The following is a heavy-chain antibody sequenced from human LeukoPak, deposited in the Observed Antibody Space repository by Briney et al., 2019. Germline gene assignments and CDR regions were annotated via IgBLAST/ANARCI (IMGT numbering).Heavy chain of an antibody. CDR1: GFTFSDYY. CDR3: ARVASITMICDF. Sequence: GGSLRLSCAASGFTFSDYYMSWIRQAPGKGLEWVSYISTSGRYTNYTDSVKGRFTISRDNAKNSLFLQMDSLRAEDTAVYYCARVASITMICDFWGQGTLVTVSS. V-gene: IGHV3-11*06. CDR2: ISTSGRYT. J-gene: IGHJ4*02. D-gene: IGHD3-22*01.